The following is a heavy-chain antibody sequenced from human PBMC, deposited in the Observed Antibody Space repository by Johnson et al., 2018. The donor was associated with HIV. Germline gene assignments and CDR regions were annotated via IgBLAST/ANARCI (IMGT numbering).Heavy chain of an antibody. CDR1: GFTFSNAW. Sequence: VQLVESGGGVVQPGGSLRLSCAASGFTFSNAWMSWVRQAPGKGLEWVGRIKSKTDGGAIDYAAPVKGKFTISRDYSKTTLYLQMNSLKTEDTAVYYCITGGSGTIPSGAFDIWGQGTMVTVSS. V-gene: IGHV3-15*01. CDR3: ITGGSGTIPSGAFDI. CDR2: IKSKTDGGAI. J-gene: IGHJ3*02. D-gene: IGHD1-26*01.